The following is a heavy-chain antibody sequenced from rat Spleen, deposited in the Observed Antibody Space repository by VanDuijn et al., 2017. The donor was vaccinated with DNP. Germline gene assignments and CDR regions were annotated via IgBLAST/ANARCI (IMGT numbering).Heavy chain of an antibody. CDR1: GFSLINYG. CDR3: ARSPAGRYNGWFAY. V-gene: IGHV2-16*01. Sequence: QVQLKESGPGLMQPSQTLSLTCTVSGFSLINYGVNWVRQPPGKGLEWIGAVWSDGSTDYNSALKSRLSISRDTSKSQVLLKMNSLQTEDTAMYFCARSPAGRYNGWFAYWGQGTLVTVSS. J-gene: IGHJ3*01. CDR2: VWSDGST. D-gene: IGHD1-5*01.